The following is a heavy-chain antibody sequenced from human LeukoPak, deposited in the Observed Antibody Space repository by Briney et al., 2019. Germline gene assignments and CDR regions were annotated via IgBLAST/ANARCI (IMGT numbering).Heavy chain of an antibody. D-gene: IGHD6-19*01. V-gene: IGHV4-31*03. CDR1: GGSISSGGYY. CDR2: IYYSGST. CDR3: ARQSSGWRRDFDY. J-gene: IGHJ4*02. Sequence: SETLSLTCTVSGGSISSGGYYWSWIRQHPGKGLEWIGCIYYSGSTYYNPSLKSRVTISVDTSKNQFSLKLSSVTAADTAVYYCARQSSGWRRDFDYWGQGTLVTVSS.